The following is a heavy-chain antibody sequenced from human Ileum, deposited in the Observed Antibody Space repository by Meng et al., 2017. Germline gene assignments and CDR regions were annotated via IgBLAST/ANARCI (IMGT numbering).Heavy chain of an antibody. CDR2: INHSGST. V-gene: IGHV4-34*01. Sequence: QWRVAQWGAGLLKPAETRALTCAVYGGSFSGYYWSWIRQPPGKGLEWIGEINHSGSTNYNPSLKSRVTISVDTSKNQFSLKLSSVTAADTAVYYCARGGPWFDPWGQGTLVTVSS. CDR1: GGSFSGYY. J-gene: IGHJ5*02. CDR3: ARGGPWFDP.